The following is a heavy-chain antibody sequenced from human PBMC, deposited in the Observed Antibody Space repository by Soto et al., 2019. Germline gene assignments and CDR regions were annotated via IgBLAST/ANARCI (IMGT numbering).Heavy chain of an antibody. Sequence: SGPTLVNPTQTLTLTCTFSGFSLTNGRMGVSWIRQPPGKALEWLAHISSNDEKSYRITLMSRLTISKDTSISQVVLTVTNVDPADTATYCCARTMQGGDYSSDYFDNWGQGAPVTVSS. CDR2: ISSNDEK. CDR1: GFSLTNGRMG. CDR3: ARTMQGGDYSSDYFDN. V-gene: IGHV2-26*01. D-gene: IGHD3-16*01. J-gene: IGHJ4*02.